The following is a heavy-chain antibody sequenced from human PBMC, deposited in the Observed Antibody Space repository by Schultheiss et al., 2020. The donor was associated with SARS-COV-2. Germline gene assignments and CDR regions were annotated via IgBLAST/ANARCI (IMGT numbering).Heavy chain of an antibody. CDR2: IYTSGST. CDR1: GGSISSYY. J-gene: IGHJ3*02. V-gene: IGHV4-4*07. Sequence: SETLSLTCTVSGGSISSYYWSWIRQPAGKGLEWIGRIYTSGSTNYNPSLKSRVTISVDTSKNQFSLKLSSVTAADTAVYYCARLTSNWGNLDAFDIWGQGTMVTVSS. CDR3: ARLTSNWGNLDAFDI. D-gene: IGHD7-27*01.